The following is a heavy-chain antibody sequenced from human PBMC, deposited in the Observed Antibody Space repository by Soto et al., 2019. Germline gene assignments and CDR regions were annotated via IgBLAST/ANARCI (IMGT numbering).Heavy chain of an antibody. D-gene: IGHD1-1*01. CDR3: AKDQPSSLLGTDYYYYGMDV. V-gene: IGHV3-23*01. CDR1: GFTFSSYA. J-gene: IGHJ6*02. CDR2: ISGSGGST. Sequence: PGGSLRLSCAASGFTFSSYAMSWVRQAPGKGLEWVSAISGSGGSTYYADSVKGRFTISRDNSKNTLYLQMNSLRAEDTAVYYCAKDQPSSLLGTDYYYYGMDVWGQGTTVTVSS.